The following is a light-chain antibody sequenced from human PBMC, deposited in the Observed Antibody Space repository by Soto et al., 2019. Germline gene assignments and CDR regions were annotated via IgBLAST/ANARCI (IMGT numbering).Light chain of an antibody. V-gene: IGKV3-20*01. CDR2: GAS. J-gene: IGKJ3*01. CDR1: QSVSSSY. CDR3: QQYGSSPPFT. Sequence: EIVLTQSTGTLSLSPGERATLSCRASQSVSSSYLAGYQHKPGQTPRLLIYGASSRATGIPDRFSGSRSGTEFTLTISSLEPEDFAVYYCQQYGSSPPFTFGPGTKVDIK.